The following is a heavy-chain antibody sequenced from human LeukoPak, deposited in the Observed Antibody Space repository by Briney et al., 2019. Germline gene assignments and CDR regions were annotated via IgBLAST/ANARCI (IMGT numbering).Heavy chain of an antibody. CDR2: ISDSGGRT. Sequence: GGSLRLSCAASGFTFSSYAMNWVRQAPGKGLEWVSGISDSGGRTYYADSVKGRFTISRDNSKNTLYLQMNSLRTEDTAVYYCAKDSYYYYIDVWGKGTTVTVSS. J-gene: IGHJ6*03. V-gene: IGHV3-23*01. CDR1: GFTFSSYA. CDR3: AKDSYYYYIDV.